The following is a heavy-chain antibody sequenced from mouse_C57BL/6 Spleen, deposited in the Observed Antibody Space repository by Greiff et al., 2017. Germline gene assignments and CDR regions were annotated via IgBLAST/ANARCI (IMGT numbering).Heavy chain of an antibody. D-gene: IGHD1-1*01. J-gene: IGHJ3*01. V-gene: IGHV1-81*01. CDR1: GYTFTSYG. CDR2: IYPRSGNT. CDR3: ASYGSSWWFAY. Sequence: QVQLKQSGAELARPGASVKLSCKASGYTFTSYGISWVKQRTGQGLEWIGEIYPRSGNTYYNEKFKGKATPTADKSSSTAYMELRSLTSEDSAVYFCASYGSSWWFAYWGQGTLVTVSA.